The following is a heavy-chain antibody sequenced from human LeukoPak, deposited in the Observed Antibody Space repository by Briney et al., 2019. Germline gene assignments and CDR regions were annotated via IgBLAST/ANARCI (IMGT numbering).Heavy chain of an antibody. CDR1: GFTFSSYG. J-gene: IGHJ4*02. CDR3: AKDYNYDTYYFDY. D-gene: IGHD5-18*01. Sequence: GGSLRLSCAASGFTFSSYGMHWVRQAPGKGLEWVAVISYDGSNKYYADSVKGRFTISRDNSKNTLYLQMNSLRAEDTAVYYCAKDYNYDTYYFDYWGQGTLVTASS. CDR2: ISYDGSNK. V-gene: IGHV3-30*18.